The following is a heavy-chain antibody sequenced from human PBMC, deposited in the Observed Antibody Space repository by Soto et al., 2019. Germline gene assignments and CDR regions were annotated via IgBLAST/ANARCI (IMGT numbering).Heavy chain of an antibody. CDR2: FDPEDGET. V-gene: IGHV1-24*01. J-gene: IGHJ6*03. CDR3: ATTYDFWSGYRPYYYMDV. Sequence: GASMEVFCKVSGYTLTELSMHWVRKGPGKGPEWMGGFDPEDGETIYAQKFQGRVTMTEDTSTDTAYMELSSLRSEDTAVYYCATTYDFWSGYRPYYYMDVWGKGTTVTAP. D-gene: IGHD3-3*01. CDR1: GYTLTELS.